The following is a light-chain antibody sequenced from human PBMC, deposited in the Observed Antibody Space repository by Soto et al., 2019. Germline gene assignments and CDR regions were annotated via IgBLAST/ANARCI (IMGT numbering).Light chain of an antibody. Sequence: EIVLTQSPVTLSLSPGERATLSCRASQTVSRMYLSWFQQKPGQAPRLLIYGTSTRATGIQVRFSGSGSGTEFTLTIKSLQPDDFATYYCKQYNSFWTFGQGTKVDIK. CDR1: QTVSRMY. J-gene: IGKJ1*01. CDR3: KQYNSFWT. V-gene: IGKV3D-7*01. CDR2: GTS.